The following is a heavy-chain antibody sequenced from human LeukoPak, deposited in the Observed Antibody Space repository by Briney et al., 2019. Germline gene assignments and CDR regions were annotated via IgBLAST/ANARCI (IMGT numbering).Heavy chain of an antibody. CDR3: ARANDILTGYYSLYYYYMDV. Sequence: GGSLRLSCAASGFTFSSYSMNWVRQAPGKGLEWVSHISSSSSTIYYADSVKGRFTISRDNAKNSLYLQMNSLRAEDTAVYYCARANDILTGYYSLYYYYMDVWGKGPRSPSP. D-gene: IGHD3-9*01. CDR1: GFTFSSYS. J-gene: IGHJ6*03. CDR2: ISSSSSTI. V-gene: IGHV3-48*04.